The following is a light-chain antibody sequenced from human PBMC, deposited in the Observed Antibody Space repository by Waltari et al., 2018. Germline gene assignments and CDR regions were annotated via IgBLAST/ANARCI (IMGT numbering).Light chain of an antibody. CDR1: SSDVGNYNY. CDR2: DVS. CDR3: CSYAGSYTFVI. J-gene: IGLJ2*01. Sequence: QSALTQPRSVSGSPGQSVTISCTGTSSDVGNYNYVSWYQQLPNKAPKLMIYDVSERPSGVPERFSGSKSGNTASLTISGLLSEDEADDYCCSYAGSYTFVIFGGGTKLTVL. V-gene: IGLV2-11*01.